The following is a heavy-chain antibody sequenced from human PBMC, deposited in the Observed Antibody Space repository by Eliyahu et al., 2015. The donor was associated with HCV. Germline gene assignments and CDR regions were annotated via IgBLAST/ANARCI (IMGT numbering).Heavy chain of an antibody. J-gene: IGHJ5*02. CDR2: INLDGTTT. V-gene: IGHV3-74*03. D-gene: IGHD7-27*01. Sequence: DEQLVESGGGLVQPGGSLRLSCAASGFTFSTSWMHWVRQGPGKGLVWVSRINLDGTTTTYAHSVMGRFTISRDNTKNTVDLQMNSLSAEDTAVFFCTRGNWGSLDLWGQGTLVTVSS. CDR1: GFTFSTSW. CDR3: TRGNWGSLDL.